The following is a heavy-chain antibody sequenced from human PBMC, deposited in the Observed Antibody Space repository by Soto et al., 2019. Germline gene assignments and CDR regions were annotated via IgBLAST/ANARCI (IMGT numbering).Heavy chain of an antibody. Sequence: QVQLVESGGGVVQPGRSLRLSCAASGFTFSSYAMHWVRQAPGKGLEWVAVISYDGSNKYYADSVKGRFTISRDNSKNTLYLQMNSLRAEDTAVYYGARERRDRSGLDVWGQGPTVTVSS. CDR1: GFTFSSYA. CDR2: ISYDGSNK. J-gene: IGHJ6*02. D-gene: IGHD6-19*01. V-gene: IGHV3-30-3*01. CDR3: ARERRDRSGLDV.